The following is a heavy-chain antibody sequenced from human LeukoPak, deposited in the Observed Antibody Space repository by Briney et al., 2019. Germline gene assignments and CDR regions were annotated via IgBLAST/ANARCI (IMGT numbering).Heavy chain of an antibody. CDR2: IIPILGIA. CDR1: GGTFSSYV. CDR3: ASSRHPDLHCSSITCPFDY. Sequence: SVKVSCKASGGTFSSYVISWVRQAPGQGLEWMGRIIPILGIANYAQKFQGRVTITADKSTRTAYMDLSSQRSEDTAVYYCASSRHPDLHCSSITCPFDYWGQGTLVTVSS. V-gene: IGHV1-69*04. J-gene: IGHJ4*02. D-gene: IGHD2-2*01.